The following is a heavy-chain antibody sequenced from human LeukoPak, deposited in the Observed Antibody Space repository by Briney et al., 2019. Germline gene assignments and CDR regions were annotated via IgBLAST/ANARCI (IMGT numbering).Heavy chain of an antibody. Sequence: PGRSLRLSCAASGFTFDDYAMHWVRQAPGKGLEWVSGISWNSGSIGYADSVKGRFTISRDNAKNSLYLQMNSLRAEDTALYYCAKDIRVVVPAAAAIFDAFDIWGQGTMVTVSS. CDR1: GFTFDDYA. J-gene: IGHJ3*02. D-gene: IGHD2-2*01. V-gene: IGHV3-9*01. CDR3: AKDIRVVVPAAAAIFDAFDI. CDR2: ISWNSGSI.